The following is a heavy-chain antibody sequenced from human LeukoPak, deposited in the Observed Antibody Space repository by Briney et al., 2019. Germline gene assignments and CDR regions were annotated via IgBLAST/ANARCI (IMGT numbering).Heavy chain of an antibody. D-gene: IGHD3-22*01. J-gene: IGHJ4*02. CDR2: IWDDGSNK. CDR3: AREFKYHYDSSHYPRGFEDY. Sequence: GGSLRLSCAASGFTFSSYGIHWVRQAPGKGLEWVAVIWDDGSNKYYADSVKGRFTISRDNSKNTLYLQMNSLRDEDTAVYYCAREFKYHYDSSHYPRGFEDYWGQGTLVTVSS. CDR1: GFTFSSYG. V-gene: IGHV3-33*01.